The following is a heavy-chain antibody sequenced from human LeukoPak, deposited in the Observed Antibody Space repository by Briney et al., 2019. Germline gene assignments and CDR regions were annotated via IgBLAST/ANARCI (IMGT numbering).Heavy chain of an antibody. CDR2: IYYSGST. CDR1: GGSISSYY. V-gene: IGHV4-59*12. CDR3: ARRGGGWYFDL. Sequence: SETLSLTCTVSGGSISSYYWSWIRQPPGKGLEWIGYIYYSGSTYYNPSLKSRVTISVDTSKNQFSLKLTSVTAADTAVYYCARRGGGWYFDLWGRGTLVTVSS. J-gene: IGHJ2*01. D-gene: IGHD3-10*01.